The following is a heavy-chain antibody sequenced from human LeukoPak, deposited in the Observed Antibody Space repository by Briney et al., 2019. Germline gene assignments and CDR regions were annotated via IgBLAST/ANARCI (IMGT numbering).Heavy chain of an antibody. D-gene: IGHD3-3*01. CDR1: GYTFTSYD. Sequence: ASVKVSCKTSGYTFTSYDINWVRQAPGQGLEWMGWMNPNSGSTGYAQDFQGRVTFSMDTSISTAYMELSNLRSQDTAVYYCARVPDLEWLLKGWFDPWGQGTLVTVSS. V-gene: IGHV1-8*01. CDR3: ARVPDLEWLLKGWFDP. J-gene: IGHJ5*02. CDR2: MNPNSGST.